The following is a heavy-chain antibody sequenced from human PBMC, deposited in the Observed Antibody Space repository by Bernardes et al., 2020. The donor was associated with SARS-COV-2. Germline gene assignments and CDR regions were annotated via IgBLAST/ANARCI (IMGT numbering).Heavy chain of an antibody. CDR1: GGSFSGYY. CDR2: INHSGST. Sequence: SETLSLTCAVYGGSFSGYYWCWIRQPPGKGLEWIGEINHSGSTTYNPSLKSRVTISVDTSKNQFSLKLSSVTAADTAVYYCAGGGVVTAIHRYFDLWGRGTLVTVSS. CDR3: AGGGVVTAIHRYFDL. J-gene: IGHJ2*01. D-gene: IGHD2-21*02. V-gene: IGHV4-34*01.